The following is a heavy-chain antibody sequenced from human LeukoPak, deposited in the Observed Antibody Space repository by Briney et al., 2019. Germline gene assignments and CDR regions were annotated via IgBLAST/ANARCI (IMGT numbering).Heavy chain of an antibody. CDR2: ISGSGGST. D-gene: IGHD3-10*01. CDR3: AKAGDYGSGSYIPY. J-gene: IGHJ4*02. V-gene: IGHV3-23*01. Sequence: GGSLRLSCAASGFTFSSYSMNWVRQAPGKGLEWVSAISGSGGSTYYADSVKGRFTISRDNSKNTLYLQMNSLRAEDTAVYYCAKAGDYGSGSYIPYWGQGTLVTVSS. CDR1: GFTFSSYS.